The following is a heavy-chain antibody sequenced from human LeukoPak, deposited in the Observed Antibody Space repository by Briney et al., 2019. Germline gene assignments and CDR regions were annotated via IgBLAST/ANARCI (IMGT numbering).Heavy chain of an antibody. CDR1: GFTFSSYG. J-gene: IGHJ1*01. CDR3: ANGMPITMIVVDFQH. D-gene: IGHD3-22*01. Sequence: GGSLRLSCAASGFTFSSYGMPGFRQAPGKGLEGWAVISYDGSNKYYADSVKSRFTISRDNSKNTLYLQMNSLRAEDTAVYYCANGMPITMIVVDFQHWGQGTLVTVSS. CDR2: ISYDGSNK. V-gene: IGHV3-30*18.